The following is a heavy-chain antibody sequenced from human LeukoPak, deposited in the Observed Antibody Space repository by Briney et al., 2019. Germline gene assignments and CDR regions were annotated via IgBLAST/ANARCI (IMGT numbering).Heavy chain of an antibody. V-gene: IGHV3-23*01. D-gene: IGHD2-15*01. CDR3: AKDGYCGGGSCYWSYFDY. Sequence: GGSLRLSCAASGFTFRTYAMTWVRQAPGKGLERVSAISGGGGSTYYADSVKGRFTTSRDNSKNTLYLQMNTLRAEDTAVYYCAKDGYCGGGSCYWSYFDYWGQGTLVTVSS. CDR2: ISGGGGST. J-gene: IGHJ4*02. CDR1: GFTFRTYA.